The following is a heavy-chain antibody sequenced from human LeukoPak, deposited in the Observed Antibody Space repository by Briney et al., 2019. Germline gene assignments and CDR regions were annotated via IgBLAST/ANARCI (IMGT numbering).Heavy chain of an antibody. D-gene: IGHD3-3*01. CDR3: AREEDITIFGVVITDDAFDI. CDR2: ISGNNGNT. V-gene: IGHV1-18*01. CDR1: GYTFTSYG. J-gene: IGHJ3*02. Sequence: ASVKVSCKASGYTFTSYGISWVRQAPGQGLEWMGWISGNNGNTNYAQKLQGRVTMTTDTSTSTAYMELRSLRSDDTAVYYCAREEDITIFGVVITDDAFDIWGQGTMVTVSS.